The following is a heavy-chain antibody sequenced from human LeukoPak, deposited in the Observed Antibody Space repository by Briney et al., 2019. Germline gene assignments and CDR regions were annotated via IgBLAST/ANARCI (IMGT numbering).Heavy chain of an antibody. D-gene: IGHD2-2*03. J-gene: IGHJ4*02. Sequence: GASVKVSCKASGYTFTSYGISWVRQAPGQGLEWMGWISAYNGNTNYAQKLQGRVTMTTDTSTSTAYMELSSLRSEDTAVYYCARGRANGWAPRPSDYWGQGTLVTVSS. CDR2: ISAYNGNT. CDR1: GYTFTSYG. CDR3: ARGRANGWAPRPSDY. V-gene: IGHV1-18*01.